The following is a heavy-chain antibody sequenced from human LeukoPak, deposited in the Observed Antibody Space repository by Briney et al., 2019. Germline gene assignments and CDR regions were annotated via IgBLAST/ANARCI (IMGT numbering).Heavy chain of an antibody. CDR2: IIPIFGTA. D-gene: IGHD5-18*01. Sequence: ASVKVSCKASGGTFSSYAISWVRQAPGQGLEWMGRIIPIFGTANYAQKFQGRVTITTDESTSTAYMELSSLRSEDTAVYYCARGGSGTAMAPGYYYMDVWGKGTTVTVSS. J-gene: IGHJ6*03. CDR3: ARGGSGTAMAPGYYYMDV. V-gene: IGHV1-69*05. CDR1: GGTFSSYA.